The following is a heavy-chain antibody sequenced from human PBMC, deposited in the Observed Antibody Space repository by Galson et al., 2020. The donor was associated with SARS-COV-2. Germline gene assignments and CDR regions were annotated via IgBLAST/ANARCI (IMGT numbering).Heavy chain of an antibody. J-gene: IGHJ5*02. CDR2: IYYSGST. CDR1: GDSISTGGYY. D-gene: IGHD3-9*01. Sequence: TLSLTCTVSGDSISTGGYYWSWIRQHPGKGLEWIGYIYYSGSTYYNPSLKSRLTISLDTSKNQFSLSLRSVTAADTAVYYCARGQPYFRAWGQGTLVTVSS. CDR3: ARGQPYFRA. V-gene: IGHV4-31*03.